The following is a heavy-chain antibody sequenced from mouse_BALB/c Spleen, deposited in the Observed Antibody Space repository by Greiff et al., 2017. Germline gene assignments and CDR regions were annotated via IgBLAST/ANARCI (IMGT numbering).Heavy chain of an antibody. CDR3: ARREGYDEGWFAY. CDR1: GFSLSTSGMG. V-gene: IGHV8-12*01. D-gene: IGHD2-14*01. CDR2: IYWDDDK. Sequence: QVTLKVSGPGILQPSQTLSLTCSFSGFSLSTSGMGVSWIRQPSGKGLEWLAHIYWDDDKRYNPSLKSRLTISKDTSRNQVFLKITSVDTADTATYYCARREGYDEGWFAYWGQGTLVTVSA. J-gene: IGHJ3*01.